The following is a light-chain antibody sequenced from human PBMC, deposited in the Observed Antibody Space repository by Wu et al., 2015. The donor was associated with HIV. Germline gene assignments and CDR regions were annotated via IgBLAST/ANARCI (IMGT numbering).Light chain of an antibody. CDR2: KAS. Sequence: DIQMTQSPPTLSASVGDRVTITCRASQSINSWLAWYQQKPGKAPKLLIYKASSLQSGVPSRFSGSGSGTEFTLTIRSLQPEDFATYYCQQYAGSPYTFGQGTKVEI. CDR1: QSINSW. J-gene: IGKJ2*01. V-gene: IGKV1-5*03. CDR3: QQYAGSPYT.